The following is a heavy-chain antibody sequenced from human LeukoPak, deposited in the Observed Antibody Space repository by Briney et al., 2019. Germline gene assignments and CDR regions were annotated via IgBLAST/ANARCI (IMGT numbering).Heavy chain of an antibody. V-gene: IGHV3-23*01. CDR3: AKGYCSSTSCYRSWGALDY. CDR2: ISGTGGST. CDR1: GLIFSSYA. J-gene: IGHJ4*02. D-gene: IGHD2-2*01. Sequence: GGSLRLSCAASGLIFSSYAMSWVRQAPGKGLEWVSAISGTGGSTYYADSVKGRFTISRDNSKNTLYLQMNSLRAEDTAVYYCAKGYCSSTSCYRSWGALDYWGQGTLVTVSS.